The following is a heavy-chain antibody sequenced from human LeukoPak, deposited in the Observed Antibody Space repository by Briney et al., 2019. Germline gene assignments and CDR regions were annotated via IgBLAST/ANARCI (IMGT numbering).Heavy chain of an antibody. CDR1: GFTFSSYW. Sequence: GGSLGLSCAASGFTFSSYWMSWVRQAPGKGLEWVANIKQDGSEKYYVDSVKGRFTISRDNAKNSLYLQMNSLRAEDTAVYYCARVRYYDSSGPFVYWGQGTLVTVSS. V-gene: IGHV3-7*01. D-gene: IGHD3-22*01. CDR2: IKQDGSEK. J-gene: IGHJ4*02. CDR3: ARVRYYDSSGPFVY.